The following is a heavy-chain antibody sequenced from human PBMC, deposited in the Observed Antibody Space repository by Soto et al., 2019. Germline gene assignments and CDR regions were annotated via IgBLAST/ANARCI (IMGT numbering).Heavy chain of an antibody. D-gene: IGHD5-18*01. Sequence: SVKVSCKASGGTFGSPGIAWGRQAPGQGLEWMGGFIAMLGTPTYAKKVQGRATISADESLTSSYLELRSLRSEDTGVYFCARGAMANFDYWGQGTVVTVSS. CDR3: ARGAMANFDY. CDR1: GGTFGSPG. J-gene: IGHJ4*02. V-gene: IGHV1-69*13. CDR2: FIAMLGTP.